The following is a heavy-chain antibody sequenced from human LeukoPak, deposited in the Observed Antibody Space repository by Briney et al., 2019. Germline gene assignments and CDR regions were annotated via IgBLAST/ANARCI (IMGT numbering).Heavy chain of an antibody. CDR2: ISYDGSNK. CDR3: AKGVTTTVTTYFDY. D-gene: IGHD4-17*01. CDR1: GFTFSSYG. Sequence: GGSLRLSCAASGFTFSSYGMHWVRQAPGKGLEWVAVISYDGSNKCYADSVKGRFTISRDNSKNTLYLQMNSLRAEDTAVYYCAKGVTTTVTTYFDYWGQGTLVTVSS. J-gene: IGHJ4*02. V-gene: IGHV3-30*18.